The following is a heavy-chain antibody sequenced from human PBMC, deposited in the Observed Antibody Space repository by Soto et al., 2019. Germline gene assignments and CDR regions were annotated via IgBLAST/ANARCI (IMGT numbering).Heavy chain of an antibody. J-gene: IGHJ5*02. Sequence: PGGSLRLSCAASGLTFSSYWMSWVRQAPGKGLEWVANIKQDGSEKYYVDSVKGRFTISRGNAKNSLYLQMNSLRAEDTAVYYCAREGDFWRGYPGGWFDPWGQGILVTVSS. CDR1: GLTFSSYW. V-gene: IGHV3-7*01. CDR2: IKQDGSEK. CDR3: AREGDFWRGYPGGWFDP. D-gene: IGHD3-3*01.